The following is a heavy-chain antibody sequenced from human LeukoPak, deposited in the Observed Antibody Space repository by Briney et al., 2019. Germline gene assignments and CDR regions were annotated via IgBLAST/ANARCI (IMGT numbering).Heavy chain of an antibody. D-gene: IGHD2-2*01. CDR3: ARGTSYYYYYYMDV. CDR2: IYYSGST. J-gene: IGHJ6*03. V-gene: IGHV4-39*07. CDR1: GGSISSSSYY. Sequence: PSETLSLTCTVSGGSISSSSYYWGWIRQPPGKGLEWIGSIYYSGSTYYNPSLKSRVTISVDTSKNQFSLKLSSVTAADTAVYYCARGTSYYYYYYMDVWGKGTTVTVSS.